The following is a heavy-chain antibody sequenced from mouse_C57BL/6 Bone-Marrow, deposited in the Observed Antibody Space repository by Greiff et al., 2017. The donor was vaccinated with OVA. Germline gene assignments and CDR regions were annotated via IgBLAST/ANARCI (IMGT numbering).Heavy chain of an antibody. CDR1: GFSFNTFA. J-gene: IGHJ2*01. D-gene: IGHD1-1*01. V-gene: IGHV10-1*01. CDR3: VRQNTRFGSSLYFDD. CDR2: MRSKSNNYAT. Sequence: EVQLVESGGGLVQPKGSLKLSCAASGFSFNTFAMNWFRPAPGKGLEWVARMRSKSNNYATSFADSVKDRFTISRDDSESMLYLPMNNLRTEDTAMYYCVRQNTRFGSSLYFDDWGKGTTLTVSS.